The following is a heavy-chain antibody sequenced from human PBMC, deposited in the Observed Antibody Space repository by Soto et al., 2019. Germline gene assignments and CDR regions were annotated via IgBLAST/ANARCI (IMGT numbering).Heavy chain of an antibody. CDR1: GYTLTELS. J-gene: IGHJ4*02. CDR2: FDPEDGET. V-gene: IGHV1-24*01. D-gene: IGHD3-3*01. Sequence: ASVKVSCKVSGYTLTELSMHWVRQAPGKGLEWMGGFDPEDGETIYAQKFQGRVTMTEDTSTDTAYMELSSLRSEDTAVYYCATVMTYYDCWSGYRDYYFDDWGQGTLVTVSS. CDR3: ATVMTYYDCWSGYRDYYFDD.